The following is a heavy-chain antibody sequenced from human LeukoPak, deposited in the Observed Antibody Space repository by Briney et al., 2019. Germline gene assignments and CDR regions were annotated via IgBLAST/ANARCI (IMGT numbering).Heavy chain of an antibody. CDR1: GGSISSGSYY. J-gene: IGHJ4*02. V-gene: IGHV4-61*02. CDR2: IYTSGST. CDR3: ARVAVADYFDY. D-gene: IGHD6-19*01. Sequence: SETLSLTCTVSGGSISSGSYYWSWIRQPAGKGLEWIGRIYTSGSTNYNPSLKSRVTVSVDTSKNQFSLKLSSVTAADTAVYYCARVAVADYFDYWGQGTLVTVSS.